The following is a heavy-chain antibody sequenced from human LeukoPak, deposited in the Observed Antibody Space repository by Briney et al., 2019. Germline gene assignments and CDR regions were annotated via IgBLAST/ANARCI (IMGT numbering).Heavy chain of an antibody. V-gene: IGHV3-23*01. CDR1: GFTFSSYA. CDR3: AKSDYGGIYNLFDY. CDR2: ISGSGGST. Sequence: TGGSLRLSCAASGFTFSSYAMSWVRQAPGKGLEWVSAISGSGGSTYYADSVKGQFTISRDNSKNTLYLQMNSLRAEDTAVYYCAKSDYGGIYNLFDYWGQGTLVTVSS. D-gene: IGHD4/OR15-4a*01. J-gene: IGHJ4*02.